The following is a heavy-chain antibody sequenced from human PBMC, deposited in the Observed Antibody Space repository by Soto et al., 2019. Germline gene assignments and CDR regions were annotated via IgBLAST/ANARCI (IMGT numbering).Heavy chain of an antibody. J-gene: IGHJ5*02. CDR3: ASSVRPLSWLDP. V-gene: IGHV4-4*02. D-gene: IGHD3-10*01. Sequence: TSEILSLTCAVSGDSITSSYWSCLRQHPGKGLEWIADIHHSGVTNYNPSLKSRVIISLDRSKNQFSLQLNSMTAADTAVYYCASSVRPLSWLDPWGQGTRVTVSS. CDR1: GDSITSSYW. CDR2: IHHSGVT.